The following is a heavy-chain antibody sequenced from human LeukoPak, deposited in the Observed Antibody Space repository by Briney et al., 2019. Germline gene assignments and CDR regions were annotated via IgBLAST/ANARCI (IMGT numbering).Heavy chain of an antibody. D-gene: IGHD3-22*01. CDR1: GYSFTSYW. Sequence: NRGESLKISCKGSGYSFTSYWIGWVRQMPGKGLEWMGITYPGDSDTRYSPSFQGQVTISADKSISTASLPWSRVEASDHAMLYCARPYSSGLSPPEYFQHWGQGTLVTVSS. CDR2: TYPGDSDT. V-gene: IGHV5-51*01. CDR3: ARPYSSGLSPPEYFQH. J-gene: IGHJ1*01.